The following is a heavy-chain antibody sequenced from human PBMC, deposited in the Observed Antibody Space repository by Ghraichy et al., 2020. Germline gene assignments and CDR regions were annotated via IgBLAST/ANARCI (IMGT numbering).Heavy chain of an antibody. CDR2: ISGSGGSI. CDR1: GLTFSNFA. Sequence: GGSLRLSCAVSGLTFSNFAMAWVRQAPGKGLEWVSTISGSGGSIWYADSGKGRFIISRDNSRSTFYLQMNSLRAEDTAVYYCAEGKGSGSYVNWSFNIWGRGTPVTVSP. V-gene: IGHV3-23*01. J-gene: IGHJ2*01. D-gene: IGHD1-26*01. CDR3: AEGKGSGSYVNWSFNI.